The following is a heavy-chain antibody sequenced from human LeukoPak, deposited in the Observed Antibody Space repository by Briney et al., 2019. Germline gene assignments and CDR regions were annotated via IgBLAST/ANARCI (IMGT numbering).Heavy chain of an antibody. D-gene: IGHD5-12*01. CDR2: INHSGST. V-gene: IGHV4-34*01. Sequence: SETLSLTCTVSGGSISSYYWSWIRQPPGKGLEWMGEINHSGSTNYNPSLKSRVTISVDTSKNQFSLKLSSVTAADTAVYYCARPWTVATHYYMDVWGKGTTVTVSS. CDR3: ARPWTVATHYYMDV. CDR1: GGSISSYY. J-gene: IGHJ6*03.